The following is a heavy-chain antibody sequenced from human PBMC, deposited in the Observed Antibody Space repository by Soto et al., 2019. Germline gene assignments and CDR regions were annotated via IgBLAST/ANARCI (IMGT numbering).Heavy chain of an antibody. Sequence: QVQLQESGPGLVKPSQTLSLTCTVSGGSISSGGYYWSWIRQHPGKGLEWIGYIYYSGSTYYNPSLKGRVTISVDTSKNQFSLKLSSVTAADTAVYYCARDDPGDCSSTRCYSGMDVWGQGTTVTVSS. CDR3: ARDDPGDCSSTRCYSGMDV. J-gene: IGHJ6*02. V-gene: IGHV4-31*03. CDR1: GGSISSGGYY. CDR2: IYYSGST. D-gene: IGHD2-2*01.